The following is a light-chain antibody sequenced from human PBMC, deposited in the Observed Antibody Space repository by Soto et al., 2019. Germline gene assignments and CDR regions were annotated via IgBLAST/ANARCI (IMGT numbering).Light chain of an antibody. V-gene: IGLV7-46*01. CDR2: DTS. J-gene: IGLJ3*02. Sequence: QAVVTQEPSPTVSPGGTVTLTCASSAGPVTSRHYPYWFQQKPGQAPRALIYDTSNKHPWTPARFSGSLLGGTPALILSGAQPEDEADYYCSLSYSGVRVFGGGTKLPS. CDR3: SLSYSGVRV. CDR1: AGPVTSRHY.